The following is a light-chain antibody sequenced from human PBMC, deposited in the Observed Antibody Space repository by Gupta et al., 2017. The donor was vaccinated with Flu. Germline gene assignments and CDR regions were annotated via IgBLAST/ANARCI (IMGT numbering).Light chain of an antibody. CDR3: MIWHNTAYV. CDR1: GSHR. V-gene: IGLV5-45*01. J-gene: IGLJ1*01. Sequence: GSHRIYWYQQKPGSPPQYLLRYKSDSDQHQGSGVPSRFSGSKDSSANAGILLISGLQSEDEADYYCMIWHNTAYVFGTGTKVTVL. CDR2: YKSDSDQ.